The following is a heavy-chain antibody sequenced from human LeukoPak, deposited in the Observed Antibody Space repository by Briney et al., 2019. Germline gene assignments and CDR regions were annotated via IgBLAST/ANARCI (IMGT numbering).Heavy chain of an antibody. CDR2: INPNSGGT. J-gene: IGHJ6*03. CDR3: ARLVSSSWGDYYYYYMDV. CDR1: GYTFTGYY. V-gene: IGHV1-2*02. D-gene: IGHD6-13*01. Sequence: ASVKVSCKASGYTFTGYYMHWVRQAPGQGLEWMGWINPNSGGTNYAQKFQGRVTMTRDTSISTSYMELSRLRSDDTAVYYCARLVSSSWGDYYYYYMDVWGKGATVTISS.